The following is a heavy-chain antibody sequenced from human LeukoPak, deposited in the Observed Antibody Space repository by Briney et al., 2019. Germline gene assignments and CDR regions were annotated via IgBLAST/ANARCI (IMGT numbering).Heavy chain of an antibody. CDR3: ARAPATTAMVRYHDY. Sequence: SETLSLTCAVYGGSFSGYYWGWIRQPPGKGLEWIGSIYHSGSTYYNPSLKSRVTISVDTSKNQFSLKLSSVTAADTAVYYCARAPATTAMVRYHDYWGQGTLVTVSS. J-gene: IGHJ4*02. D-gene: IGHD5-18*01. V-gene: IGHV4-38-2*01. CDR1: GGSFSGYY. CDR2: IYHSGST.